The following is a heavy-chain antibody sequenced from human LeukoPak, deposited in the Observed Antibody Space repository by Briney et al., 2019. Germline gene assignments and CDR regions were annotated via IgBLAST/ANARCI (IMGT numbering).Heavy chain of an antibody. CDR2: INPYDGNT. Sequence: GASVKVSCKASGYTFTNYDISWVRQAPGQRLEWMGWINPYDGNTNYAQNLQGRDTMTTDTSTSTAYMELRSLRSDDTAVYYCARGGGGWYFDLWGRGTLVTVSS. CDR1: GYTFTNYD. CDR3: ARGGGGWYFDL. D-gene: IGHD3-16*01. V-gene: IGHV1-18*01. J-gene: IGHJ2*01.